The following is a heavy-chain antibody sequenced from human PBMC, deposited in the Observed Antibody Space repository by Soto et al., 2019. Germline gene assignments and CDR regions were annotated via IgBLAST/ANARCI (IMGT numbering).Heavy chain of an antibody. Sequence: ASVKVSCKASGYTFTSYGISWVRQAPGQGLEWMGWISAYNGNTNYAQKLQGRVTMTTDTSTSTAYMELRSLRSDDTAVYYCAKDHSSGWYPDAFDIWGQGTMVTVSS. CDR1: GYTFTSYG. CDR3: AKDHSSGWYPDAFDI. J-gene: IGHJ3*02. V-gene: IGHV1-18*04. CDR2: ISAYNGNT. D-gene: IGHD6-19*01.